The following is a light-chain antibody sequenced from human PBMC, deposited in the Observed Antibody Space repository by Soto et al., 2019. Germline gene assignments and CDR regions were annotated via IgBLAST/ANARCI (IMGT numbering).Light chain of an antibody. J-gene: IGKJ4*01. Sequence: IVLTQSPATLSLSPWERATLSCRASQSVSSYLAWYQQKPGQAPRLLIYDASNRATGIPARFSGSGSGTDFTPTISSLEPEDFAVYYCQHRSNWPLTFGGGTKVDI. V-gene: IGKV3-11*01. CDR2: DAS. CDR3: QHRSNWPLT. CDR1: QSVSSY.